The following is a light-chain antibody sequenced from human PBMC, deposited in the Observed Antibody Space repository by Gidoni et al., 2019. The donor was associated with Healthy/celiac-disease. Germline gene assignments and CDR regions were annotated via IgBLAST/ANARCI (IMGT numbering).Light chain of an antibody. Sequence: DIVMTQSPLSLPVTPGEPASISCRSSQSLLHSNVYNYLEWYLQKPGQSPQLLIYLGSNRASGVPDRFSGSGSGTDFTLKISRVEAEDVGVYYCMQALQTPPTFXXXTKGEIK. CDR2: LGS. CDR3: MQALQTPPT. V-gene: IGKV2-28*01. J-gene: IGKJ1*01. CDR1: QSLLHSNVYNY.